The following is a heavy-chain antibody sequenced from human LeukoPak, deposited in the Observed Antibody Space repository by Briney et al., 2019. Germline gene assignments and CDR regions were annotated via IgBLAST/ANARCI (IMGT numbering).Heavy chain of an antibody. D-gene: IGHD5-18*01. CDR2: IRSKANSYAT. CDR3: TRQVSWGYSYGYGY. V-gene: IGHV3-73*01. CDR1: GFTFSGSA. J-gene: IGHJ4*02. Sequence: GGSLRLSCAASGFTFSGSAMHWVRQASGKGLEWVGRIRSKANSYATAYAASAKGRFTISRDDSKNTAYLQMNSLKTEDTAVYYCTRQVSWGYSYGYGYWGQGTLVTVSS.